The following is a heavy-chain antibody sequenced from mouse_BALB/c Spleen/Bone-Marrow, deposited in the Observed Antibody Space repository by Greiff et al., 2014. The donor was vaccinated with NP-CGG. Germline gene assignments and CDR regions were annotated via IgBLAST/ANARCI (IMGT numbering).Heavy chain of an antibody. CDR1: GFSLSSYG. CDR2: IWGDGSI. D-gene: IGHD1-1*01. J-gene: IGHJ4*01. Sequence: VQLVESGPGLVAPSQSLPITCTVSGFSLSSYGVSWVRQPPGKGLEWLGVIWGDGSINYYSALISSLSISKDNSKSQVFLILNSLQTDDTAAYYGAKSSRYGYAMDYWGQGTSVTVAS. V-gene: IGHV2-3*01. CDR3: AKSSRYGYAMDY.